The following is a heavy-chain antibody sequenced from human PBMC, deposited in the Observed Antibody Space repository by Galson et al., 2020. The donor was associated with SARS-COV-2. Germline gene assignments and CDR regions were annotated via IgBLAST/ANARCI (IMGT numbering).Heavy chain of an antibody. V-gene: IGHV1-18*04. CDR2: ISVYNGNT. CDR1: GYTYTSYG. CDR3: ARFTFGGVNYVMDV. D-gene: IGHD3-16*01. J-gene: IGHJ6*02. Sequence: APVKVSCQASGYTYTSYGISRVRQAPGQGPEWKGWISVYNGNTNYAQKLQGRVTMTTDTSTSTAYMELGSLRSDDPAVYYCARFTFGGVNYVMDVWGQGTTVTVSS.